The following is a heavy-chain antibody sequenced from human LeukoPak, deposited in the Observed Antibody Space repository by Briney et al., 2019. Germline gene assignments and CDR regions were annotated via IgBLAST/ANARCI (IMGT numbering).Heavy chain of an antibody. CDR1: GYIFTSYG. Sequence: ASVKVSCKASGYIFTSYGITWVRQAPGQGLEWMGWISGYNGNTNYAQKFQGRVTMTTDTSTSTAYMELRSLRSDDTAVYYCAREVGATLLLAFDYWGQGTLVTVSS. D-gene: IGHD1-26*01. V-gene: IGHV1-18*01. J-gene: IGHJ4*02. CDR3: AREVGATLLLAFDY. CDR2: ISGYNGNT.